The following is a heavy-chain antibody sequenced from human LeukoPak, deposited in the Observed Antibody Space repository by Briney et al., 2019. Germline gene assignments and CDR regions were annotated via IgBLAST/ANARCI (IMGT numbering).Heavy chain of an antibody. J-gene: IGHJ4*02. CDR3: ARETDMANLDY. D-gene: IGHD5-24*01. CDR2: IKQDGSEK. V-gene: IGHV3-7*04. Sequence: GGSLRLSCAASEFIFSSYSMNWVRQAPGKGLEWVANIKQDGSEKYYVDSVKGRFTISRDNAKKSLYLQMNSLRAEDTAVYYCARETDMANLDYWGQGTLVTVSS. CDR1: EFIFSSYS.